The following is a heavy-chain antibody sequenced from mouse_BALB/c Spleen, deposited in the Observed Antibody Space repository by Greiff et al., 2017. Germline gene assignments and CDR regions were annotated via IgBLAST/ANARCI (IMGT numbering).Heavy chain of an antibody. CDR2: IYPGSGST. V-gene: IGHV1S22*01. J-gene: IGHJ1*01. Sequence: LQQPGSELVRPGASVKLSCKASGYTFTSYWMHWVKQRHGQGLEWIGNIYPGSGSTNYDEKFKSKGTLTVDTSSSTAYMHLSSLTSEDSAVYYCTIINWYFDVWGAGTTVTVSS. CDR1: GYTFTSYW. D-gene: IGHD1-2*01. CDR3: TIINWYFDV.